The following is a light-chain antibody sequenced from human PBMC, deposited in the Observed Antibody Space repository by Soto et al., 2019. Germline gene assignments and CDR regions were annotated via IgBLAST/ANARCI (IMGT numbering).Light chain of an antibody. CDR2: AAS. CDR1: QSVSSSY. V-gene: IGKV3-20*01. CDR3: QQYGSSPEWT. J-gene: IGKJ1*01. Sequence: ELGISQSPAALSVSPGERATLSCRASQSVSSSYLAWYQQKPGQAPRLLIYAASSRATGIPDRFSGSGSGTDFTLTISRLEPEDFAVYYCQQYGSSPEWTFGQGTKVDI.